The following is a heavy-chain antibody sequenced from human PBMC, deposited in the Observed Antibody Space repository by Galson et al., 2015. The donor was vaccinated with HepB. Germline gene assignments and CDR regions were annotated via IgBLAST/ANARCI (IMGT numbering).Heavy chain of an antibody. D-gene: IGHD3-22*01. Sequence: SVKVSCKASGYTFTSYAMHWVRQAPGQRLEWMGWINAGNGNTKYSQKFQGRVTITRDTSASTAYMELSSLRSEDTAVYYCARLGYYYDSSGFYYYYYGMDVWGQGTTVTVSS. J-gene: IGHJ6*02. CDR1: GYTFTSYA. CDR3: ARLGYYYDSSGFYYYYYGMDV. V-gene: IGHV1-3*01. CDR2: INAGNGNT.